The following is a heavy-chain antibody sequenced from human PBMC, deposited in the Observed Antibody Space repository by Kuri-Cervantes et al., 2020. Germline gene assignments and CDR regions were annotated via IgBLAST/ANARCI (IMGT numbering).Heavy chain of an antibody. J-gene: IGHJ6*03. CDR1: GFTFSSYL. V-gene: IGHV3-7*02. D-gene: IGHD2-2*01. CDR3: ARNRRGVVVPAVYYYYMDV. Sequence: GESLKISCAASGFTFSSYLMSWVRQAPGKGLEWVANIKQDGSEKYYVVSVKGRFTISRDNAKNSLYLQMNSLRAEDTAVYYCARNRRGVVVPAVYYYYMDVWGKGTTVTVSS. CDR2: IKQDGSEK.